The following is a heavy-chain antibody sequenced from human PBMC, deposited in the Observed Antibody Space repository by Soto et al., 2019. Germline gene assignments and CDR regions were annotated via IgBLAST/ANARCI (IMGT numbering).Heavy chain of an antibody. J-gene: IGHJ5*02. CDR1: GGSISSGGYY. V-gene: IGHV4-31*03. Sequence: PSETLSLTCTVSGGSISSGGYYWSWIRQHPGKGLEWIGYIYYSGSTYYNPSLKSRVTISVDTSKNQFSLKLSSVTAADTAVYYCARGGVTGYSYGYGDNWFDPWGQGTLVTVSS. D-gene: IGHD5-18*01. CDR3: ARGGVTGYSYGYGDNWFDP. CDR2: IYYSGST.